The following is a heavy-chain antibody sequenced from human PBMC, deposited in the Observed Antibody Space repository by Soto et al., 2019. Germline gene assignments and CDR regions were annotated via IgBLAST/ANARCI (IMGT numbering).Heavy chain of an antibody. CDR3: ARDYDSSAYHRYIFDS. Sequence: QVQLVESGGGVVQPGRSLRLSCAASGFTFSSYGMHWVRQAPGKGLEWVAVIWYDGSNKYYADSVKGRFTISRDNSKNTLYMQMDSLRAEDTAVYYCARDYDSSAYHRYIFDSWGQGTLVTVS. CDR1: GFTFSSYG. CDR2: IWYDGSNK. V-gene: IGHV3-33*01. J-gene: IGHJ4*02. D-gene: IGHD3-22*01.